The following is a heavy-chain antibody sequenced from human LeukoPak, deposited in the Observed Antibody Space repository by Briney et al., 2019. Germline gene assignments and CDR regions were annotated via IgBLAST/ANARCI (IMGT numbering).Heavy chain of an antibody. CDR1: GFTFSSNY. CDR2: LYSGGST. J-gene: IGHJ4*02. Sequence: PGGSLRLSCEASGFTFSSNYMSWVRQAPGKGLEWVSVLYSGGSTYYSDSVTGRFTISRDNSKNTLYLQMNSLRGEDTAVYYCAREAVTYGSGADPLDYWGQGTLVTVSS. D-gene: IGHD3-10*01. CDR3: AREAVTYGSGADPLDY. V-gene: IGHV3-66*01.